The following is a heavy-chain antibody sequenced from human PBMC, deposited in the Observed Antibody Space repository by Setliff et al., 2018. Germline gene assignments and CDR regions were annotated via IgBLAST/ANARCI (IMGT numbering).Heavy chain of an antibody. J-gene: IGHJ4*02. CDR2: INTNTGNP. CDR3: ARGGYYDSSGPGYYFDY. Sequence: ASVKVSCKASGYTFTSYAMNWVRQAPGQGLEWMGWINTNTGNPTYAQGFTGRFVFSLDTSVSTAYLRISSLKAENTAVYYCARGGYYDSSGPGYYFDYWGQGTLVTVSS. D-gene: IGHD3-22*01. CDR1: GYTFTSYA. V-gene: IGHV7-4-1*02.